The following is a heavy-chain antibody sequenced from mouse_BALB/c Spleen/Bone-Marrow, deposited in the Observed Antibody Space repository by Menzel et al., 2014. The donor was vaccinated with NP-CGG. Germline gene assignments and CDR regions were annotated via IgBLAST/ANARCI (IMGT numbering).Heavy chain of an antibody. CDR1: GFSLTGYG. CDR2: IWGDGST. Sequence: VMLVESGPGLVAPSQSLSITCTVSGFSLTGYGVNWVRQPPGKGLEWLGMIWGDGSTDYNSALKSRLSISKDNSKSQVFLKMNSLQTDDTARYYCARALYDYDDLYCVMDYWGQGTSVTVSS. CDR3: ARALYDYDDLYCVMDY. D-gene: IGHD2-4*01. J-gene: IGHJ4*01. V-gene: IGHV2-6-7*01.